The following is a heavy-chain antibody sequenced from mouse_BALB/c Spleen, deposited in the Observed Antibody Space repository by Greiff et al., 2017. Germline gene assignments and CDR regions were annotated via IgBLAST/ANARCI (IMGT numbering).Heavy chain of an antibody. CDR2: IFPGTGTT. Sequence: QVQLQQSGAELVKPGASVKLSCKTSGYTFTSYWIQWVKQRPGQGLGWIGEIFPGTGTTYYNEKFKGKATLTIDTSSSTAYMQLSSLTSEDSAVYFCARSSYGNRDYFDYWGQGTTLTVSS. CDR3: ARSSYGNRDYFDY. V-gene: IGHV1S132*01. CDR1: GYTFTSYW. J-gene: IGHJ2*01. D-gene: IGHD2-10*01.